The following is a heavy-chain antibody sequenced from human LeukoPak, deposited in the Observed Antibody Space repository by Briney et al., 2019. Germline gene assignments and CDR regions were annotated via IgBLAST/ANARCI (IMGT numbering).Heavy chain of an antibody. CDR1: GFTFSNAW. V-gene: IGHV3-15*01. CDR2: IYSKTEGGTT. Sequence: GGSLRLSCAASGFTFSNAWMSWVRQAPGKGLEWVGLIYSKTEGGTTDYAAPVKGRFTISRDDSRNTLYLQMNSLKTEDTAVYYCTAPHCSNTSCYFFDYWGQGTLVTVSS. D-gene: IGHD2-2*01. J-gene: IGHJ4*02. CDR3: TAPHCSNTSCYFFDY.